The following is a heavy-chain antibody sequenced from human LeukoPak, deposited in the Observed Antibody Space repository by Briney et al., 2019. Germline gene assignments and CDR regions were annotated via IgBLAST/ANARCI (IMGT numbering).Heavy chain of an antibody. Sequence: QTGGSLRLSCAASGFTFSSYSMNWVRQAPGKGLEWVSYISSSSSTIYYADSVKGRFTISRDNAKTSVYLQLNSLRADDTAVYYCARDVWTGVAVSDYWGQGTLVTVSS. CDR2: ISSSSSTI. J-gene: IGHJ4*02. D-gene: IGHD6-19*01. CDR1: GFTFSSYS. V-gene: IGHV3-48*01. CDR3: ARDVWTGVAVSDY.